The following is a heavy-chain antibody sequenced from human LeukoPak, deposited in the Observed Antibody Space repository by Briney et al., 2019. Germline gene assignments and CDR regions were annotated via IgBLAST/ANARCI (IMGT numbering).Heavy chain of an antibody. Sequence: GGSLRLSCAATGFTFSSYAMHWVRQAPGKGLEWVAVISYDGSNKYYADSVKGRFTISRDNSKNTLYLQMNSLRTEDTAVYYCARDGTRLAYCGGDCYPYFDYWGQGTLVTVSS. CDR3: ARDGTRLAYCGGDCYPYFDY. CDR2: ISYDGSNK. CDR1: GFTFSSYA. J-gene: IGHJ4*02. V-gene: IGHV3-30-3*01. D-gene: IGHD2-21*02.